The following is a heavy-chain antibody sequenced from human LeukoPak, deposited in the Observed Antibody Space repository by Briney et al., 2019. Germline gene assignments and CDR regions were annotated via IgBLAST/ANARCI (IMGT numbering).Heavy chain of an antibody. D-gene: IGHD5-18*01. J-gene: IGHJ4*02. V-gene: IGHV3-30*02. CDR1: GFTFSSYG. CDR3: AKGGSGYSYGSLWYFDY. Sequence: GGSLRLSCAASGFTFSSYGMHWVRQAPGKGLEWVAFIRYDGSNKYYADSVKGRFTISRDNSKNTLYLQMDSLRAEDTAVYYCAKGGSGYSYGSLWYFDYWGQGTLVTVSS. CDR2: IRYDGSNK.